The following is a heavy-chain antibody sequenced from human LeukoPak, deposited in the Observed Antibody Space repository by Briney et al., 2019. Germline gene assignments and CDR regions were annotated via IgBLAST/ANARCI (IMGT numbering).Heavy chain of an antibody. CDR1: GYTFTSYG. CDR2: ISAYNGNT. V-gene: IGHV1-18*01. CDR3: ARDLVRGVNGYYYYMDV. D-gene: IGHD3-10*01. Sequence: GASVKVSCKASGYTFTSYGISWVRQAPGQGLEWMGWISAYNGNTNYAQKLQGRVTMTTDTSTSTAYMELRSLRSDDTAVYYCARDLVRGVNGYYYYMDVWGKGTTVTVSS. J-gene: IGHJ6*03.